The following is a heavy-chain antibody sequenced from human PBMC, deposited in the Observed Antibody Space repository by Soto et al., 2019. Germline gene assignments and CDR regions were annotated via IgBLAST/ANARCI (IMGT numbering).Heavy chain of an antibody. J-gene: IGHJ4*02. CDR1: GFTFSSYA. D-gene: IGHD3-9*01. CDR3: AKAPDVLRYFDWFTSPFAY. Sequence: GGSLRLSCAASGFTFSSYAMSWVRQAPGKGLEWVSGISGRGDNTYYADSVKGRFTISRDNSKNTLYLQMNSLRAEDTAVYYCAKAPDVLRYFDWFTSPFAYWGQGTLVTVSS. CDR2: ISGRGDNT. V-gene: IGHV3-23*01.